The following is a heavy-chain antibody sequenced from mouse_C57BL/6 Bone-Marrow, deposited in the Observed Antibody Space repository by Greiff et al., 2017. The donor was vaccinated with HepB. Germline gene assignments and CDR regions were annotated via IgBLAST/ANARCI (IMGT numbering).Heavy chain of an antibody. V-gene: IGHV14-4*01. J-gene: IGHJ4*01. Sequence: SGAELVRPGASVKLSCTASGFNIKDDYMHWVKQRPEQGLEWIGWIDPENGDTEYASKFQGKATITADTSSNTAYLQLSSLTSEDTAVYYCIPITTVVATGAMDYWGQGTSVTVSS. CDR3: IPITTVVATGAMDY. D-gene: IGHD1-1*01. CDR2: IDPENGDT. CDR1: GFNIKDDY.